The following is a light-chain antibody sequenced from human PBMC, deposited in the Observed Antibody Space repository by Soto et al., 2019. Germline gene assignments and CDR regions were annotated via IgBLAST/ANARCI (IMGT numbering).Light chain of an antibody. J-gene: IGKJ3*01. CDR3: QQYNNWRSFT. Sequence: DIVMTQSPATLSVSPGERATLSCRASQSVSSNLAWYQQKPGQAPRLLVYGASTRATGIPARFSGSGSGTEFILTISSLQSEDFALYYCQQYNNWRSFTFGPGTKVDI. CDR2: GAS. V-gene: IGKV3-15*01. CDR1: QSVSSN.